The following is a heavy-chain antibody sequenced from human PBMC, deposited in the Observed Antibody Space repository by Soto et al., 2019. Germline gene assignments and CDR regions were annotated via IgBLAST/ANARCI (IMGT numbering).Heavy chain of an antibody. V-gene: IGHV3-23*01. Sequence: GGSLRLSCAASGFTFSSYAMSWVRQAPGKGLEWVSAISGSGGSTYYADSVKGRFTISRDNSKNTLYLQMNSLRAEDTAVYYCAKNRAIFGVVIPGAFDIWGQGTMVTVSS. J-gene: IGHJ3*02. CDR1: GFTFSSYA. D-gene: IGHD3-3*01. CDR3: AKNRAIFGVVIPGAFDI. CDR2: ISGSGGST.